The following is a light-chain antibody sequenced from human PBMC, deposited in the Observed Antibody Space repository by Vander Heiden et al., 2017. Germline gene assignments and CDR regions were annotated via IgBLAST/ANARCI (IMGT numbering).Light chain of an antibody. CDR3: ATWDDSLNGWV. Sequence: QSVLTQPPPASGTPRQRVTASCSGSNSNVGGNTVSWFQQLAGTAPSLLIYSNNQRPSGVPDRFSGSKSGTSVSLDISGLQSEDEADYYCATWDDSLNGWVFGGGTKLTVL. CDR2: SNN. J-gene: IGLJ3*02. CDR1: NSNVGGNT. V-gene: IGLV1-44*01.